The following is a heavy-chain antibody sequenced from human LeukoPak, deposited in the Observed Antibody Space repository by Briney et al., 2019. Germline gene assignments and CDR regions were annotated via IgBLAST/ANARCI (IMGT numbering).Heavy chain of an antibody. V-gene: IGHV4-39*01. CDR1: GVSVSRSAYF. CDR2: ISYSGGT. D-gene: IGHD1-26*01. J-gene: IGHJ4*02. Sequence: SETLSLTCSVSGVSVSRSAYFWAWIRQLPGKGLEWIGSISYSGGTYYNPSLQSRVTMSVDTSNNQFFLRLNSVTAADTAVYYCARRLVGSTYYFDYWGQGNLVTVSS. CDR3: ARRLVGSTYYFDY.